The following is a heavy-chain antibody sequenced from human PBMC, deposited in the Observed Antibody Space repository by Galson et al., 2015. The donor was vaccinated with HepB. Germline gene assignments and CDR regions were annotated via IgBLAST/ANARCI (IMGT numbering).Heavy chain of an antibody. D-gene: IGHD5-24*01. CDR1: GFTFGDYA. Sequence: SLRLSCAASGFTFGDYAMSWFRQAPGKGLEWVGFIRSKAYGGTTEYAASVKGRFTISRDDSKSIAYLQMNSLKTEDTAVYYCTRSSRAPPHGSFDYWGQGTLVTVSS. J-gene: IGHJ4*02. CDR3: TRSSRAPPHGSFDY. V-gene: IGHV3-49*03. CDR2: IRSKAYGGTT.